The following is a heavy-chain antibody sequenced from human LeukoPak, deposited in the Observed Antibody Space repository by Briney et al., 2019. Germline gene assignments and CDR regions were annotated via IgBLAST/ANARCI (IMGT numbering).Heavy chain of an antibody. Sequence: PSETLSLTCTVSGGSISSYYWSWIRQPAGKGLEWIGRIYTSGSTNYNPSLKSRVTLSVDKSKNQFSLKLSSVTAADTAVYYCARPDPEGDAFDIWGQGTMVTVSS. D-gene: IGHD1-14*01. CDR1: GGSISSYY. V-gene: IGHV4-4*07. CDR3: ARPDPEGDAFDI. CDR2: IYTSGST. J-gene: IGHJ3*02.